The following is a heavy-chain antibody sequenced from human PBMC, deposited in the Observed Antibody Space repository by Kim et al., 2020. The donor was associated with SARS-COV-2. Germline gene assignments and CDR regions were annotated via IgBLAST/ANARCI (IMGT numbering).Heavy chain of an antibody. J-gene: IGHJ4*02. CDR1: GGSVSSVNYY. CDR3: AREMYVGYSYGSGSYEPLGY. CDR2: FYYSGST. D-gene: IGHD3-10*01. Sequence: SETLSLTCTVSGGSVSSVNYYWSWIRQPPGKGLEWIGYFYYSGSTNYNPSLKSRVTISVDTSKNQFSLKLSSVTAADSAVYYCAREMYVGYSYGSGSYEPLGYWGQRTLVTVSS. V-gene: IGHV4-61*01.